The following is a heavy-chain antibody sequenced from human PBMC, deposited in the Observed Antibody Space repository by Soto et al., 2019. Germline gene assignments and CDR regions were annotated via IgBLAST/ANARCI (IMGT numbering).Heavy chain of an antibody. CDR3: ARQRVLPAKYYFDS. V-gene: IGHV4-61*01. D-gene: IGHD6-13*01. CDR2: ILDSGTT. CDR1: GGPVSRGSYY. Sequence: SETLPLTFFVSGGPVSRGSYYWTWIRQPPGKGLEGIGYILDSGTTDYNPSLKSRVTMSVDTSKNQFSLNLRSVTAADTAVYYCARQRVLPAKYYFDSWGQGVVVTVYS. J-gene: IGHJ4*02.